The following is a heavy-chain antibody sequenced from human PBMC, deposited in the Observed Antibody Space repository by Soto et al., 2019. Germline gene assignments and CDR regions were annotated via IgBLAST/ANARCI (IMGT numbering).Heavy chain of an antibody. J-gene: IGHJ3*02. D-gene: IGHD6-13*01. CDR1: GDSVSSNSAA. V-gene: IGHV6-1*01. Sequence: SQTLSLTCDISGDSVSSNSAAWNLIMQSPSRGLEWLGRTYYRSKWYNDYAVSVKSRMTITPDTSKNQFSLQLNSVTPEDTAVYYCARKYSTSWADALGIWGQGTKVTVSS. CDR2: TYYRSKWYN. CDR3: ARKYSTSWADALGI.